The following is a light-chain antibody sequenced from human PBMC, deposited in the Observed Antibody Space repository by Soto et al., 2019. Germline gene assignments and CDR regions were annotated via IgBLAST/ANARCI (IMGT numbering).Light chain of an antibody. CDR2: GGS. CDR3: LQYYTYPFT. CDR1: QRVVGG. J-gene: IGKJ4*01. V-gene: IGKV1-5*03. Sequence: DIQMTQSPSTLSASVGDRVTITCRASQRVVGGLVAYQQKPGKAPKILIYGGSSLESGVPSRFSGSGSGAEFTLTIDSLQPDDFATDYCLQYYTYPFTSGGGTKVEIK.